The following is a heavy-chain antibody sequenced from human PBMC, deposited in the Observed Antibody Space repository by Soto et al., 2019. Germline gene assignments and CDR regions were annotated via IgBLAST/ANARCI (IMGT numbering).Heavy chain of an antibody. J-gene: IGHJ4*02. D-gene: IGHD2-21*02. CDR3: ARGMVVTALGAY. CDR2: INPSGGST. CDR1: GSTFTSYY. Sequence: ASVKVSCKASGSTFTSYYMHWLRQAPGQGLEWMGIINPSGGSTRYAQKFQGRVTMTRDTSTSTVYMELSSLRSEDTAVYYCARGMVVTALGAYWGQGTLVTVSS. V-gene: IGHV1-46*01.